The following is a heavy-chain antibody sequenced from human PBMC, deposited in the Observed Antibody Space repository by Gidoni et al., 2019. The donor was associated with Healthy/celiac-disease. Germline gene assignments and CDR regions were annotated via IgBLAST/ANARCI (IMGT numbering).Heavy chain of an antibody. D-gene: IGHD3-22*01. V-gene: IGHV3-30*18. CDR1: GFTFSIYG. CDR3: AKDFGADGITMIVVDSYFDY. CDR2: ISYDGSNK. J-gene: IGHJ4*02. Sequence: SGFTFSIYGMHWVRQAPGKGLEWVAVISYDGSNKYYADSVKGRFTISRDNSKNTLYLQMNSLRAEDTAVYYCAKDFGADGITMIVVDSYFDYWGQGTLVTVSS.